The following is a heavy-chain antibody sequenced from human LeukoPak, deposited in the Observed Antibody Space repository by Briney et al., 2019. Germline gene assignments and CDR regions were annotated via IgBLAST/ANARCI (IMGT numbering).Heavy chain of an antibody. CDR1: GGSISSYY. V-gene: IGHV4-59*01. D-gene: IGHD3-22*01. CDR3: ARLNYDSSGYPYYFDY. CDR2: IYYSGST. Sequence: SETLSLTCTVSGGSISSYYWSWIRQPPGKGLEWIGYIYYSGSTNYNPSLKSRVTISVDTSKNQFSLKLSSVTAADTAVYYCARLNYDSSGYPYYFDYWGQGTLVTVSS. J-gene: IGHJ4*02.